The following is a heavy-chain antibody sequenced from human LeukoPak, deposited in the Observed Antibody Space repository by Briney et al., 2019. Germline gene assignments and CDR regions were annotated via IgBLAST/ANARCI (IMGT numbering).Heavy chain of an antibody. J-gene: IGHJ1*01. D-gene: IGHD4-23*01. CDR3: ARDPSYGGKSTEYFQH. CDR2: ISYDGSNK. Sequence: QTGGSLRLSCAASGFTFSSYAMHWVRQAPCKGLEWVAVISYDGSNKYYADSVKGRFTISRDNSKNTLYLQINSLRAEDTAVYYCARDPSYGGKSTEYFQHWGQGTLVAVSS. V-gene: IGHV3-30-3*01. CDR1: GFTFSSYA.